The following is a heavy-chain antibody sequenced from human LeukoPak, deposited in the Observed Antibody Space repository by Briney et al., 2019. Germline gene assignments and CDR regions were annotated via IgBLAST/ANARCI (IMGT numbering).Heavy chain of an antibody. CDR1: GFTFSSYG. CDR2: VSATGYTT. Sequence: QPGGTLRLSCVASGFTFSSYGMSWVRQAPGKGLEWVSYVSATGYTTSYADSVKGRFTISRDNAKNTVFLQMNSLRAEDTAVYYCAKDLNDYGDYGGFDYWGQGTLVTVSS. V-gene: IGHV3-23*01. CDR3: AKDLNDYGDYGGFDY. D-gene: IGHD4-17*01. J-gene: IGHJ4*02.